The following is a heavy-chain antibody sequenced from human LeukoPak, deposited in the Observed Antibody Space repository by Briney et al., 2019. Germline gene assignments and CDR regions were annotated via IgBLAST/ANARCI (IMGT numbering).Heavy chain of an antibody. CDR2: ISSSGSTI. CDR3: ASQDILTAYYPDV. Sequence: GGSLRLSCAASGFTFSDYYMSWIRQAPGKGLEWVSYISSSGSTIYYADSVKGRFTISRDNAKNSLYLQMNSLKASDTAMYYCASQDILTAYYPDVWGKGTTVTVSS. J-gene: IGHJ6*04. CDR1: GFTFSDYY. V-gene: IGHV3-11*01. D-gene: IGHD3-9*01.